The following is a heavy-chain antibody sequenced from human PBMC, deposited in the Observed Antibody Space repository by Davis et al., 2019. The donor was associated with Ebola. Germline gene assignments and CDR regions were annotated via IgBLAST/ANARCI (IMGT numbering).Heavy chain of an antibody. D-gene: IGHD2-21*02. CDR1: GFTFSSSA. J-gene: IGHJ4*02. V-gene: IGHV3-23*01. CDR2: ISNSGGST. Sequence: PGGSLRLSCAASGFTFSSSAMTWVRQAPGKGLEWASLISNSGGSTYHADSVKGRFTIARDISKNTLHLQMSSLRAEDTAVYYCAKRRHPYGVTVGGLGNWGQGTLVIVSS. CDR3: AKRRHPYGVTVGGLGN.